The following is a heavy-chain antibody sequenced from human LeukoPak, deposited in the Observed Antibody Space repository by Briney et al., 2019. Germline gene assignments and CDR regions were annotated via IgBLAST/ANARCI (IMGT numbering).Heavy chain of an antibody. Sequence: GGSLRLSCAASGFTFSSYGMHWVRQAPGKGLEWVAFIRYDGSNKYYADSVKGRFTISRDNSKNTLYLQMNSLRAEDTAVYYCAKGGDRIAAAGIEYWGQGTLVTVSS. D-gene: IGHD6-13*01. V-gene: IGHV3-30*02. CDR1: GFTFSSYG. CDR2: IRYDGSNK. CDR3: AKGGDRIAAAGIEY. J-gene: IGHJ4*02.